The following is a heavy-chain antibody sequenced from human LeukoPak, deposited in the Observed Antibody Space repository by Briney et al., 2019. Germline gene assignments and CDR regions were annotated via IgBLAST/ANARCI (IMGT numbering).Heavy chain of an antibody. CDR3: ARSLTTGIDWFDP. Sequence: PSETLSLTCTVSGDSISNYYWSWIRQPPGKGLEWIGCVYYSGSSNYDPSLKSRVTISLDTSKNQFSLRLNSVIAADTAVYYCARSLTTGIDWFDPWGQGTLVTVSS. V-gene: IGHV4-59*08. CDR1: GDSISNYY. CDR2: VYYSGSS. D-gene: IGHD4/OR15-4a*01. J-gene: IGHJ5*02.